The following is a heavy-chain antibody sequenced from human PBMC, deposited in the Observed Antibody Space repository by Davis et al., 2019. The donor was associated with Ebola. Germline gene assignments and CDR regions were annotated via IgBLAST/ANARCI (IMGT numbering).Heavy chain of an antibody. J-gene: IGHJ4*02. V-gene: IGHV5-51*01. D-gene: IGHD3-16*01. CDR2: IYPGDFDT. CDR3: ARHEMSTSLDY. Sequence: GSLRLSCKGSGYSFTTYWIAWVRQLPGKGLEWMGIIYPGDFDTRYSPSFQGQVTISADTSIRTAYLQWSSLKASDTAVYYCARHEMSTSLDYWGQGTLVTVSS. CDR1: GYSFTTYW.